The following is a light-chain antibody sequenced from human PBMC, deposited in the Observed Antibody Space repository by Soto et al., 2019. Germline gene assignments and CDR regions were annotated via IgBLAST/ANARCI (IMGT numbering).Light chain of an antibody. Sequence: DIQMTQSPSTLSASVGDRVTITCRASQSISSWLALYQQKPGKAPKLLIYKTSTLQRGVPSRFSGSGSGTEFTLSISSLQPDDFATYYCQQYDSHPMYTFGQGTKVDIK. V-gene: IGKV1-5*03. CDR3: QQYDSHPMYT. CDR1: QSISSW. CDR2: KTS. J-gene: IGKJ2*01.